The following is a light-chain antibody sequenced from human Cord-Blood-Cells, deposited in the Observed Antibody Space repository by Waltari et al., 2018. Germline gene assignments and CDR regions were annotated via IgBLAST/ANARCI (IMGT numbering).Light chain of an antibody. CDR2: VNSDGSH. J-gene: IGLJ3*02. Sequence: QLVLTQSPSASASLGASVKLTCTLSSGHSSNVIAWLQQQPEKGPRYLMKVNSDGSHSKGDKMPALFSGSSSGTEHYLTISRLQSEDEADYYCQTGGHGTWVVGGGTKLTVL. V-gene: IGLV4-69*01. CDR1: SGHSSNV. CDR3: QTGGHGTWV.